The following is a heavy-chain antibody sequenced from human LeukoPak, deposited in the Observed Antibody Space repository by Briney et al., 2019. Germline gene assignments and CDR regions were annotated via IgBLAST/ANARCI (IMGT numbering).Heavy chain of an antibody. Sequence: GGSLRLSCAASGFTFSSYGMHWVRQAPGKGLEWVAVIWYDGSNKYYADSVKGRFTISRDNSKNTLYLQMNSLRAEDTAVYYCAKDRLGYYYYGMDVWGQGTTVTVSS. CDR3: AKDRLGYYYYGMDV. CDR2: IWYDGSNK. CDR1: GFTFSSYG. J-gene: IGHJ6*02. D-gene: IGHD6-25*01. V-gene: IGHV3-33*06.